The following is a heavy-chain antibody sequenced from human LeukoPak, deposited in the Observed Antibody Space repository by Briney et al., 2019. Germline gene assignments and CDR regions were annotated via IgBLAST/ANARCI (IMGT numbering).Heavy chain of an antibody. CDR2: ISGSGGST. V-gene: IGHV3-23*01. J-gene: IGHJ4*02. D-gene: IGHD2-2*01. Sequence: GGSLRLSCAASGFTFSSYAMSWVRQAPGKGLEWVSAISGSGGSTYYADSVKGRFTISRDNSKNTLYLQMNSLRAEDTAVYYCAKGLEGYCSSTSCYASDYWGQGTLVTVSS. CDR3: AKGLEGYCSSTSCYASDY. CDR1: GFTFSSYA.